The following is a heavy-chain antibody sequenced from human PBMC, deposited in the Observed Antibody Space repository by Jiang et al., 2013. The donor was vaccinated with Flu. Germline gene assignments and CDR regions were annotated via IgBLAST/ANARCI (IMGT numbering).Heavy chain of an antibody. CDR1: GGSFNIYY. CDR2: IYYSGTT. CDR3: ARHRYGDNFFRD. D-gene: IGHD4-17*01. J-gene: IGHJ4*02. Sequence: KPSETLSLTCAVSGGSFNIYYWSWIRQSPGKGLEWIGYIYYSGTTYYNPSLKSRVTMSVDTSRRQFFLKLTSVTAADTAVYFCARHRYGDNFFRDWGQGTLGHRLL. V-gene: IGHV4-59*08.